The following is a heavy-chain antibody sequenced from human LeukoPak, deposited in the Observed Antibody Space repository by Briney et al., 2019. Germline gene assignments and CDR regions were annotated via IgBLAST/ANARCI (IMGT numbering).Heavy chain of an antibody. CDR1: GFTFRSYA. V-gene: IGHV3-33*01. D-gene: IGHD1-26*01. J-gene: IGHJ4*02. Sequence: PGGSLRLSCAASGFTFRSYAMHWVRQAPGKGLEWVAVIWYDGNNTYYADSVKGRFTISRDNPKNSLSLQMSSLRAEDTAVYYCARGGGMGTTSGDYWGQGTLVTVSS. CDR2: IWYDGNNT. CDR3: ARGGGMGTTSGDY.